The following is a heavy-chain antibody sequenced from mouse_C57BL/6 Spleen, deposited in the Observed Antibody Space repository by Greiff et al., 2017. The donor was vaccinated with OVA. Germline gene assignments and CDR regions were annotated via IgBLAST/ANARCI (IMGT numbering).Heavy chain of an antibody. CDR2: ILPGSGST. CDR3: ASSNKFITTVGCAY. D-gene: IGHD1-1*01. Sequence: QVQLKESGAELMKPGASVKLSCKATGYTFTGYWIEWVKQRPGHGLEWIGEILPGSGSTNYNEKFKGKATFTADTSSNTAYMQLSSLTTEDSAIYYCASSNKFITTVGCAYWGQGTLVTVSA. CDR1: GYTFTGYW. J-gene: IGHJ3*01. V-gene: IGHV1-9*01.